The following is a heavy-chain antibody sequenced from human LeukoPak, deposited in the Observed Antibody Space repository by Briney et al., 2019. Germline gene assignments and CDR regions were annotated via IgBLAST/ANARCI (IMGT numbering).Heavy chain of an antibody. CDR2: IYTSGST. V-gene: IGHV4-4*07. CDR1: GGSISSYY. J-gene: IGHJ4*02. Sequence: PSETLSLTCTVSGGSISSYYWSWIRQPAGKGLEWIGRIYTSGSTNYNPSLKSRVTISVDTSKNQFSLKLSSVTAADTAVYYCARVRMVRGVIGFDYWGQGTLVTVSS. D-gene: IGHD3-10*01. CDR3: ARVRMVRGVIGFDY.